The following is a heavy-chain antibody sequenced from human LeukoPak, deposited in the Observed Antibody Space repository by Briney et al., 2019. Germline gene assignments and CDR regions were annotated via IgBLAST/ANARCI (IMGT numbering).Heavy chain of an antibody. CDR3: ARVPPAGHYCSGGSCYSRGWFDP. CDR1: GGSISSSSYY. CDR2: IYYSAST. Sequence: PSETLSLTCTVSGGSISSSSYYWGWIRQAPEKGLEWIGSIYYSASTYYNPSLKSRVTISVDTSKNQFSLKLSSVTAADTAVYYCARVPPAGHYCSGGSCYSRGWFDPWGQGTLVTVSS. J-gene: IGHJ5*02. V-gene: IGHV4-39*07. D-gene: IGHD2-15*01.